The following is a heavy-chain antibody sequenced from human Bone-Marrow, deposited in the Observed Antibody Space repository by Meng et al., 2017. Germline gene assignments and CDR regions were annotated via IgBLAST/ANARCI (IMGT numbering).Heavy chain of an antibody. CDR3: ARDLPYASGAGGFDP. CDR2: IYHSGTT. V-gene: IGHV4-30-2*01. D-gene: IGHD3-10*01. J-gene: IGHJ5*02. CDR1: AGSFSSGGYS. Sequence: QLQLQGSGSGLVKTSQTLSLTCAVSAGSFSSGGYSCSWIRQPPGKGLEWIGYIYHSGTTYYNPSLKSRVTISVDRSKNQFSLKLTSVTAADTAVYYCARDLPYASGAGGFDPWGQGTLVTVSS.